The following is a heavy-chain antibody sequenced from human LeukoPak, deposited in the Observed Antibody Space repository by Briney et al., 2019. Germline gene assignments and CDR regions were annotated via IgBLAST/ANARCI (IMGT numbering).Heavy chain of an antibody. Sequence: GGSLRLSCAASGFTFDDYAVHWVRQAPGKGLECVSGISWNSGSIGYADSVKGRFTISRDNAKNSLYLQMNSLRAEDTALYYCAKGGKIYYGSGKGFDYWGQGTLVTVSS. CDR3: AKGGKIYYGSGKGFDY. CDR2: ISWNSGSI. D-gene: IGHD3-10*01. J-gene: IGHJ4*02. V-gene: IGHV3-9*01. CDR1: GFTFDDYA.